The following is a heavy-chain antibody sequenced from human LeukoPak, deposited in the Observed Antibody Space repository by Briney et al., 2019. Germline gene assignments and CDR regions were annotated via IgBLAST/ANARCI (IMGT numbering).Heavy chain of an antibody. CDR2: ISWNSGSI. J-gene: IGHJ3*02. CDR3: AKARDRWDDAFDI. V-gene: IGHV3-9*03. Sequence: SGGSLRLSCAASGSTFGDYAMHWVRQAPGKGLEWVSGISWNSGSIGYADSVKGRFTISRDNAKNSLYLQMNSLRAEDMALYYCAKARDRWDDAFDIWGQGTMVTVSS. CDR1: GSTFGDYA. D-gene: IGHD1-26*01.